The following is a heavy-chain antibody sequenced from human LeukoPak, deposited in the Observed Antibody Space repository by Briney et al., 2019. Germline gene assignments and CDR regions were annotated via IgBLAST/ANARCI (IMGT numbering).Heavy chain of an antibody. CDR3: ARSDGYSYGPFDY. D-gene: IGHD5-18*01. CDR2: IYSGGST. V-gene: IGHV3-53*04. CDR1: GFTVSSNY. Sequence: HPGGSLRLSCAASGFTVSSNYMSWVRQAPGKGLEWVSVIYSGGSTYYADSVKGRFTISRHNSKNTLYLQMNSLRAEDTAVYYCARSDGYSYGPFDYWGQGTLVTVSS. J-gene: IGHJ4*02.